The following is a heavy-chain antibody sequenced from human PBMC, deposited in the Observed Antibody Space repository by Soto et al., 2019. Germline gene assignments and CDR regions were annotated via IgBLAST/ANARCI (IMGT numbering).Heavy chain of an antibody. V-gene: IGHV3-33*01. Sequence: SGGSLRLSCAASGFTFSSYGMHWVRQAPGKGLEWVAVIWYDGSNKYYADSVKGRFTISRDNSKNTLYLQMNSLRAEDTAVYYCARFGDSGYDLYYYYYMDGRGKRTTVTVSS. CDR3: ARFGDSGYDLYYYYYMDG. CDR1: GFTFSSYG. CDR2: IWYDGSNK. D-gene: IGHD5-12*01. J-gene: IGHJ6*03.